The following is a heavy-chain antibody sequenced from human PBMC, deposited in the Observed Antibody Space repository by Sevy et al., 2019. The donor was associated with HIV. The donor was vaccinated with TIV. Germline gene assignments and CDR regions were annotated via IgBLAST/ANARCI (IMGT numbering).Heavy chain of an antibody. CDR3: ARDDGNYYIHY. CDR2: IKQAAGQK. Sequence: GGSLRLSCAASGFTFSKYWMGWVRQAPGKGLEWVANIKQAAGQKSYVDSVKGRFTISRDNAKNSLYLQMNSLRAEDTAVYFCARDDGNYYIHYWGQGTLVTVSS. J-gene: IGHJ4*02. V-gene: IGHV3-7*01. CDR1: GFTFSKYW. D-gene: IGHD1-7*01.